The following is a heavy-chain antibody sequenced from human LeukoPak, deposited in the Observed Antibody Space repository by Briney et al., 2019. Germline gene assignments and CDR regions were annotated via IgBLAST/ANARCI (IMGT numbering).Heavy chain of an antibody. Sequence: GGSLRLSCAASGFTFSNYAMNWVRQAPGKGLEWVSAISGSGASTFYADSVKGRFTISRDNSKNTLYLQMNSLRAEDTAVYSCARTVTGDWFDPWGQGTLVTVSS. CDR2: ISGSGAST. CDR3: ARTVTGDWFDP. V-gene: IGHV3-23*01. CDR1: GFTFSNYA. J-gene: IGHJ5*02. D-gene: IGHD4-17*01.